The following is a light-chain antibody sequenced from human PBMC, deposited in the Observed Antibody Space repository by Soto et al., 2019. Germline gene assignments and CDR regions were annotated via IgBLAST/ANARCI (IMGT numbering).Light chain of an antibody. Sequence: ILLTQTPGTRSVSPGGRGPRSCRASQSVRSNLAWYQQKPGQSPRLLIYGASTRATGIPATFSGSGSGTQFTLTISSLQSEDFAVYYCQQYNNWPAITFGQGTQLEI. J-gene: IGKJ5*01. CDR1: QSVRSN. CDR3: QQYNNWPAIT. CDR2: GAS. V-gene: IGKV3D-15*01.